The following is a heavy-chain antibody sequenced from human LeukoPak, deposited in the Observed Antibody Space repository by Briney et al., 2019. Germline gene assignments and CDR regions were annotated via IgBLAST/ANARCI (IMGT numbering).Heavy chain of an antibody. V-gene: IGHV3-74*01. CDR3: ARVERGYHLILRKDYYYYMDV. Sequence: QPGGSLRLSCAASGFTFSSYWVQWVRKAPGKGLVWVSRINSDGSSTSYADSVKGRFTIPRDNSKNMMYVQMNSLRAEDTAVYYCARVERGYHLILRKDYYYYMDVWGKGTTVTVSS. J-gene: IGHJ6*03. CDR1: GFTFSSYW. CDR2: INSDGSST. D-gene: IGHD5-12*01.